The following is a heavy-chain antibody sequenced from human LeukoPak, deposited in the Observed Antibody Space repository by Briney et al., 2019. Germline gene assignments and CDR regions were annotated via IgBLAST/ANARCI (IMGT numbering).Heavy chain of an antibody. CDR3: ARWGYSGYDCSGWFDP. Sequence: ASVKVSCKASGYTFTSYYMHWVRQAPGQGLEWMGIINPSGGSTSYAQKFQGRVTMTRDMSTSTVYMELSSLRSEDTAVYYCARWGYSGYDCSGWFDPWGQGTLVTVSS. V-gene: IGHV1-46*01. CDR1: GYTFTSYY. J-gene: IGHJ5*02. CDR2: INPSGGST. D-gene: IGHD5-12*01.